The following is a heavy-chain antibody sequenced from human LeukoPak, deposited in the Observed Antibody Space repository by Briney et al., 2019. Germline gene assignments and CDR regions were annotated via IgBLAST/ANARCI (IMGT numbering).Heavy chain of an antibody. Sequence: GGSLRLSCAASGFTFSSYAMSWVRQAPGKGLEWVSAISGSGGSTYYADSVKGRFTISRDNSKNTLYLQMNSLRAEDTAVYYCAKVPSMVRGVAFDYWGQGTLVTVST. J-gene: IGHJ4*02. CDR2: ISGSGGST. D-gene: IGHD3-10*01. CDR3: AKVPSMVRGVAFDY. CDR1: GFTFSSYA. V-gene: IGHV3-23*01.